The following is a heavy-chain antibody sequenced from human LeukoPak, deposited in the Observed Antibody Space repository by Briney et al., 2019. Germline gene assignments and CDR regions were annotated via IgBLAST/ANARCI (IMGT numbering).Heavy chain of an antibody. D-gene: IGHD3-22*01. CDR2: ISSSGSYI. J-gene: IGHJ4*02. Sequence: GGSLRLSCAASGFTFSGYNMNWVRQVPGKGLEWVSSISSSGSYIYYADSVQGRFTISRDNAKNSLYLQMNSLRAEDTAVYYCVRADSSGYVDYWGQGTLVTVSS. CDR3: VRADSSGYVDY. V-gene: IGHV3-21*01. CDR1: GFTFSGYN.